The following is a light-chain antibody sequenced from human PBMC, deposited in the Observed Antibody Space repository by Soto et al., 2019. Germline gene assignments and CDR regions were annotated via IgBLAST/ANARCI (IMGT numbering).Light chain of an antibody. CDR3: ISYRSGGIVV. V-gene: IGLV2-14*01. CDR1: NSDVGDYNY. J-gene: IGLJ2*01. CDR2: QVT. Sequence: QSALTQPASVSGSPGQSLTISCTGTNSDVGDYNYVSWYQQHPGKPPRLVIYQVTNRPSGVSNRFSGSTSGSTASLTISGLQAEDAADYYCISYRSGGIVVFGGGTKVTVL.